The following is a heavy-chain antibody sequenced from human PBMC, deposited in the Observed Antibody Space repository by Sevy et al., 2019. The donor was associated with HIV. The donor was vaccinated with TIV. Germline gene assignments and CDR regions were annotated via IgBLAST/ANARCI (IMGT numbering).Heavy chain of an antibody. CDR1: GFTFSSYW. V-gene: IGHV3-7*01. J-gene: IGHJ5*02. CDR3: ARCPEGTMILVPWFDP. Sequence: GGSLRLSCAASGFTFSSYWMSWVRQAPGKGLEWVANIKQDGSEKYYVDSVKGRFTISRDNAKNSLYLQMNSLRAEDTAVYYCARCPEGTMILVPWFDPWGQGTLVTVSS. CDR2: IKQDGSEK. D-gene: IGHD3-22*01.